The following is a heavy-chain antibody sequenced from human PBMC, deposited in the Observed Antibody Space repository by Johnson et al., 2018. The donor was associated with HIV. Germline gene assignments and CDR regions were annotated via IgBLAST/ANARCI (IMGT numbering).Heavy chain of an antibody. V-gene: IGHV3-7*02. Sequence: VQLVESGGGLAQPGGSLRLSCAASGFTFSSYWMTWVRQAPGKGLEWVANIKQDGSEKYYVDSMKGRFTISRDNAKNSLYLQMSSLRAEDTAVYYCARQSLRAFDIWGQGTMVTVSS. CDR1: GFTFSSYW. J-gene: IGHJ3*02. CDR2: IKQDGSEK. CDR3: ARQSLRAFDI.